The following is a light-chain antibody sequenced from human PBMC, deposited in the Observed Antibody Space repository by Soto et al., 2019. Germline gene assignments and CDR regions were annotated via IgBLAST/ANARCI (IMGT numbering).Light chain of an antibody. CDR3: QQYGSSLLVA. CDR1: QSVSSSY. V-gene: IGKV3-20*01. Sequence: EIVLTQSPGTLSLSPGERATLSCRASQSVSSSYLAWYQQKPGQAPRLLIYGASSRATGIPDRFSGSGSGTAFPLTISRLEPEDFAVYYCQQYGSSLLVAFGQGTRLEIK. CDR2: GAS. J-gene: IGKJ5*01.